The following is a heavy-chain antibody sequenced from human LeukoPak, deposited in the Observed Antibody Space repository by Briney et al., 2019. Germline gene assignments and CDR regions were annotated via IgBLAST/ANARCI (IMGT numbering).Heavy chain of an antibody. D-gene: IGHD2-2*01. CDR2: ISSQGSST. J-gene: IGHJ5*02. Sequence: GGSLSLSCAASGLTFSTYAVLWLRQATGKALEYVPGISSQGSSTSYATSGKGRCTIARNNSKNTLYLQMGSLRAEDMAVYYCARSDCSSSSCYNTWFDPWGQGTLVIVSS. CDR1: GLTFSTYA. V-gene: IGHV3-64*01. CDR3: ARSDCSSSSCYNTWFDP.